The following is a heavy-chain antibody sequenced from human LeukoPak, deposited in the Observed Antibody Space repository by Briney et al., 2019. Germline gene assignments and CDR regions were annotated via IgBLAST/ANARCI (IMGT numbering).Heavy chain of an antibody. CDR1: GFTFSSYA. D-gene: IGHD1-26*01. Sequence: GGSLRLSCAASGFTFSSYAMHWVRQAPGKGLEWVAVISYDGSNKYYADSVKGRFTISRDNSKNTLYLQMNSLRAEDTAVYYCAKDQSLGGPVGATEWYFDLWGRGTLVTVSS. J-gene: IGHJ2*01. CDR3: AKDQSLGGPVGATEWYFDL. V-gene: IGHV3-30-3*01. CDR2: ISYDGSNK.